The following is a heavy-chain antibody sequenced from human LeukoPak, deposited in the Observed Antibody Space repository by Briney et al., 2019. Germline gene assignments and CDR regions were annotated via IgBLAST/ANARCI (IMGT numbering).Heavy chain of an antibody. Sequence: GGSLRLSCAASGFTVSSNYMSWVRQAPGKGLEWVSVIYSGGSTYYADSVKGRFTISRDNSKNTLYLQMNSLRAEDTAVYYCARDGEGADYGDYEDASTDAFDIWGQGTMVTVSS. CDR2: IYSGGST. CDR1: GFTVSSNY. V-gene: IGHV3-53*01. J-gene: IGHJ3*02. CDR3: ARDGEGADYGDYEDASTDAFDI. D-gene: IGHD4-17*01.